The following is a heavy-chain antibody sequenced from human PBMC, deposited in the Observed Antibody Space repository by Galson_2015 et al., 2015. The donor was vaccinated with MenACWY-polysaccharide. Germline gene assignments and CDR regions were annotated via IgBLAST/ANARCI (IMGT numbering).Heavy chain of an antibody. J-gene: IGHJ4*02. CDR2: IRTQSEGRT. CDR1: GYTFNSAW. Sequence: SLRLSCAGSGYTFNSAWMNWVHQAPGKGLEWVARIRTQSEGRTAYATPVKGRFTISRDDSNNALYLHMNNLKPEDTAMYYCTADVPEPLSQIDYWGQGTLVTVSS. V-gene: IGHV3-15*01. CDR3: TADVPEPLSQIDY. D-gene: IGHD1-14*01.